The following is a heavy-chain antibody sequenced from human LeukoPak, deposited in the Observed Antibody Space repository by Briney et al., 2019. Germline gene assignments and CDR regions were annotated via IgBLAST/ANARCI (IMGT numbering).Heavy chain of an antibody. CDR3: ARDMSTRVTPISYAFDV. CDR1: ENTFTNYY. Sequence: ASVKVSCKASENTFTNYYMHWVRQAPGQGLEWLGTINPNGDRTNYAQTFQGRVTMTRDTSTTTVYMELSSLRSEDTAVYYCARDMSTRVTPISYAFDVWGQGTMVTVSS. V-gene: IGHV1-46*01. CDR2: INPNGDRT. J-gene: IGHJ3*01. D-gene: IGHD4-23*01.